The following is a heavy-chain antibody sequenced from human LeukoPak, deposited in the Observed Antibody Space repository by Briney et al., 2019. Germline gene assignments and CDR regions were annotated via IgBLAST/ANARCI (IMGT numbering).Heavy chain of an antibody. CDR1: GGSISSYY. J-gene: IGHJ4*02. V-gene: IGHV4-59*01. Sequence: SETLSLTCTVSGGSISSYYWSWIRQSPEMGLEWIGSIYYSGATDYNPSLKSRVTISADTSNNQFSLRLRSVTAADTAVYYCAREITLTGYKFGLGFNYWGQGTLVTVSS. D-gene: IGHD5-12*01. CDR3: AREITLTGYKFGLGFNY. CDR2: IYYSGAT.